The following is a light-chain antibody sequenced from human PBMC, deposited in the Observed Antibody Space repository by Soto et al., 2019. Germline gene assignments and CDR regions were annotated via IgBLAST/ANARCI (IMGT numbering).Light chain of an antibody. CDR3: QRRSDWPFT. CDR1: QSVSRY. CDR2: DAS. J-gene: IGKJ4*01. Sequence: EIVLTQSPATLSLSPGERATLSCRASQSVSRYLAWYQQKPGQAPRLLIYDASNRATGIPARFSGSGSGTDFTLTISSLEPEDFAVYYCQRRSDWPFTFGQGTKVQIK. V-gene: IGKV3-11*01.